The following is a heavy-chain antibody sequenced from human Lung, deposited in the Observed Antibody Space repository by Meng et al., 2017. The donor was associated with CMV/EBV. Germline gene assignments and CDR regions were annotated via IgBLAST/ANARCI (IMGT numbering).Heavy chain of an antibody. D-gene: IGHD2/OR15-2a*01. CDR1: GFTFGDYA. CDR3: TRDPGLSTSWYFDY. J-gene: IGHJ4*02. Sequence: SCTASGFTFGDYAMSWVRQAPGKGLEWVGFIRSKAYGGTTEYAASVKGRFTISRDDSKSIAYLQMNSLNTEDTAMYYCTRDPGLSTSWYFDYWRQGXLVTVSS. CDR2: IRSKAYGGTT. V-gene: IGHV3-49*04.